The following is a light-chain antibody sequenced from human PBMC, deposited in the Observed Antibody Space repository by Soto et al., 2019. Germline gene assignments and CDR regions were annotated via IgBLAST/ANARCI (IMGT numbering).Light chain of an antibody. CDR3: QQYGRSST. J-gene: IGKJ5*01. Sequence: EIVLTQSPGTPSLSPGERATLSCRASQSVSSSYLAWYQQKPGQAPRLLIYGASSRATGIPDRFSGSGSGTDFTLTISRLEPEVFAVYYCQQYGRSSTFGQGTRLEIK. CDR2: GAS. CDR1: QSVSSSY. V-gene: IGKV3-20*01.